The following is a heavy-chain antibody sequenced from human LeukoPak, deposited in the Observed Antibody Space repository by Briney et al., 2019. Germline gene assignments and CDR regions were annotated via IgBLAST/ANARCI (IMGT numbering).Heavy chain of an antibody. V-gene: IGHV2-5*01. Sequence: ESGPTLVNPTQTLTLTCTFSGFSLSTSGVGVGWIRQPPGKALEWLALIYWNDDKRYSPSLKSRLTITKDTSKNQVVLTMTNMDPVDTATYYCAHQIVVVPAAGSDWFDPWGQGTLVTVSS. CDR3: AHQIVVVPAAGSDWFDP. CDR2: IYWNDDK. D-gene: IGHD2-2*01. CDR1: GFSLSTSGVG. J-gene: IGHJ5*02.